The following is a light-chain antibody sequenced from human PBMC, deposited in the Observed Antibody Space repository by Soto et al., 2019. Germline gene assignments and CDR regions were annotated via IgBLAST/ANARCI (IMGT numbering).Light chain of an antibody. V-gene: IGLV2-14*01. J-gene: IGLJ1*01. CDR1: SSDVGSYNY. CDR2: EVS. Sequence: QSALTQPASVSGSPGQSITISCTGTSSDVGSYNYVSWYQHYPGKAPKLLIYEVSNRPSGVSNRFSGSKSANTASLIISGLQAEDEADYYCSSYTTRNTLVFGTGTKVTVL. CDR3: SSYTTRNTLV.